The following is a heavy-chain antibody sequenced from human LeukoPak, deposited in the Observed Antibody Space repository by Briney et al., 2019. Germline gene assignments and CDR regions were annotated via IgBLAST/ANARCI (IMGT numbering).Heavy chain of an antibody. CDR1: GGSISSSSYY. J-gene: IGHJ4*02. Sequence: SETLSLTCTVSGGSISSSSYYWGWLRQPPGKGLEWIGTIYYSGSTYYNPSLKSRLTISVDTSKNQFSLKLNSVTAADTAVYYCASLIVRYFDYWGQGTLVTVSS. CDR2: IYYSGST. V-gene: IGHV4-39*01. D-gene: IGHD2/OR15-2a*01. CDR3: ASLIVRYFDY.